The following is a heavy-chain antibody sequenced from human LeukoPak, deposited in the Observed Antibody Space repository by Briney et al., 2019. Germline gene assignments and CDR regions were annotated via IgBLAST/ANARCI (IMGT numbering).Heavy chain of an antibody. CDR3: ARDYCSGGSCYWGGYYYYMDV. CDR2: ISSSGSTI. CDR1: GFTFSSYE. Sequence: GGSLRLSCAASGFTFSSYEMNWVRQAPGKGLEWVSYISSSGSTIYYADSVRGRFTISRDNAKNSLYLQMNSLRAEDTAVYYCARDYCSGGSCYWGGYYYYMDVWGKGTTVTISS. J-gene: IGHJ6*03. D-gene: IGHD2-15*01. V-gene: IGHV3-48*03.